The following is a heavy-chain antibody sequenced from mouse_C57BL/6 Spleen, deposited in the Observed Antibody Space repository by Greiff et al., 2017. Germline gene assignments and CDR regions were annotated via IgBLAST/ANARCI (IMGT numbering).Heavy chain of an antibody. CDR1: GYAFSSYW. D-gene: IGHD1-1*01. J-gene: IGHJ2*01. V-gene: IGHV1-80*01. CDR2: IYPGDGDT. CDR3: ARGGAVVGGRD. Sequence: VQLQQSGAELVKPGASVKISCKASGYAFSSYWMNWVKQRPGKGLEWIGQIYPGDGDTNYNIKFKGKATLTADKSSSTAYMQLSSLTSDDSAVYFCARGGAVVGGRDWGHGTTLTVSS.